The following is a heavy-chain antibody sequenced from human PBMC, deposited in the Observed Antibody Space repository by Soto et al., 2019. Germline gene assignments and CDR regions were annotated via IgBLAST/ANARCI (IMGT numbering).Heavy chain of an antibody. CDR1: EYTFTGFY. Sequence: QVQLVQSGAEVKKPGASVKVSCKASEYTFTGFYVHWVRQAPGQGLEWMGWINPDSGGTIYAQKFQDWVTMTRDTSSSTAYMELSRLRSDDTAVYYCARGRVGDCWGGTTYYMDVWGKGTTVTVSS. CDR2: INPDSGGT. D-gene: IGHD2-2*03. CDR3: ARGRVGDCWGGTTYYMDV. V-gene: IGHV1-2*04. J-gene: IGHJ6*03.